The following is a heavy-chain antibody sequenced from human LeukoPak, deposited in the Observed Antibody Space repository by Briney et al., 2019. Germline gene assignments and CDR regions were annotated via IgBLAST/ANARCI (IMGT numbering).Heavy chain of an antibody. Sequence: ASVKVSCKASVYTFTSYYMHWVRQAPGQGLEWMLIITPSRGSTSYAQKFQGRVTMTWDMSTSTVYMKLSSLRSEDTAVYYCASPKGAVTGTLCYWGQGTLVTVSS. V-gene: IGHV1-46*03. CDR1: VYTFTSYY. J-gene: IGHJ4*02. D-gene: IGHD1-7*01. CDR3: ASPKGAVTGTLCY. CDR2: ITPSRGST.